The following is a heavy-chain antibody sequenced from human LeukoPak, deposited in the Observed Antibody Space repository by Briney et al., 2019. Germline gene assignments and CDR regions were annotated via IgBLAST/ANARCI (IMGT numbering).Heavy chain of an antibody. CDR1: GFTFSSYW. CDR3: ARAPDYIVGATPLLDY. Sequence: GGSLRLSCAASGFTFSSYWMHWVRQAPGKGLVWVSRINSDGSSTSYADYVKGRFTISRDNAKNTLYLQMNSLRAEDTAVYYCARAPDYIVGATPLLDYWGQGTLVTVSS. V-gene: IGHV3-74*01. D-gene: IGHD1-26*01. CDR2: INSDGSST. J-gene: IGHJ4*02.